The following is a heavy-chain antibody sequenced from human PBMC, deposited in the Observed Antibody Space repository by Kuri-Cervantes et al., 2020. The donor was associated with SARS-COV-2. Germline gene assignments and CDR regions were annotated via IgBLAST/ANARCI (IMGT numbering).Heavy chain of an antibody. CDR2: VSGSGGTT. D-gene: IGHD2-15*01. J-gene: IGHJ6*01. CDR1: GFTFSSYA. Sequence: GESLKISCAASGFTFSSYAMSWVRQAPGKGLEWVSGVSGSGGTTYYADPVKGRCTISRDNSKNTLYLQMNSLRAEDTAVYYCAKVGGYCSGGSCYSYYYYGLDVWGQGTTVTVSS. V-gene: IGHV3-23*01. CDR3: AKVGGYCSGGSCYSYYYYGLDV.